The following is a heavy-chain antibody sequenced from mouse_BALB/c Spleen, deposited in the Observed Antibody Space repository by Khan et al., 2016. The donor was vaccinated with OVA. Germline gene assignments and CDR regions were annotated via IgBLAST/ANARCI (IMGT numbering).Heavy chain of an antibody. Sequence: QVQLKQSGPGLVAPSQSLSITCTISGFSLTNYGIHWVHQPPGKGLEWLVVIWSDGGTTYNSVLKSRLSISKDNSKSQVFLKMHSLQIDDTAMYYCARQPYYHYYVMDYWGQGTSVTVSS. V-gene: IGHV2-6-1*01. CDR1: GFSLTNYG. CDR2: IWSDGGT. D-gene: IGHD2-10*01. J-gene: IGHJ4*01. CDR3: ARQPYYHYYVMDY.